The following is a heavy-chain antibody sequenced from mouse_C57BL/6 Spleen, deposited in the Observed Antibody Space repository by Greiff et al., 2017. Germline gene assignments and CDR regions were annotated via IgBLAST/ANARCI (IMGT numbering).Heavy chain of an antibody. Sequence: EVMLVESEGGLVQPGSSMKLSCTASGFTFSDYYMAWVRQVPEKGLEWVANINYDGSSTYYLDSLKSRFIISRDNAKNILYLQMSSLKSEDTATYYCARVPISGYFDDWGQGTTLTVSS. V-gene: IGHV5-16*01. CDR1: GFTFSDYY. CDR2: INYDGSST. D-gene: IGHD3-2*02. J-gene: IGHJ2*01. CDR3: ARVPISGYFDD.